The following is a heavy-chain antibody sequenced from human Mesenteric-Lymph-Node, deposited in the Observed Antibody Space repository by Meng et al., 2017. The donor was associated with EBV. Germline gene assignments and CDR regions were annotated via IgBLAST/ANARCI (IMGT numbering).Heavy chain of an antibody. D-gene: IGHD3-3*02. CDR2: INTDTGEP. J-gene: IGHJ2*01. CDR1: GYTFTTFA. V-gene: IGHV7-4-1*02. CDR3: TRELGWYFAF. Sequence: QLLYSEDALKKPGASVKISCEASGYTFTTFALNWVRQAPGQGLEWLGWINTDTGEPTYAQGFTGRFVFSLDTSVNTAYLQINSLKTDDTAVYYCTRELGWYFAFWGRGTLVTVSS.